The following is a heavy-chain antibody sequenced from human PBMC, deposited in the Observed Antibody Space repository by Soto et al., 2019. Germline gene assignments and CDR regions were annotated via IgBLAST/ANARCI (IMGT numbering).Heavy chain of an antibody. J-gene: IGHJ4*02. CDR1: GFTVSRNY. Sequence: PGGSLRLSCAASGFTVSRNYMSWVRQAPGKGLEWASVIYSGGDTYYADSVKGRFTISRDNSKNMLYLQMNSLRGEDTAVYYCARDLNYYDSSRSSDSRWGQGNLVTVSS. V-gene: IGHV3-66*01. CDR3: ARDLNYYDSSRSSDSR. CDR2: IYSGGDT. D-gene: IGHD3-22*01.